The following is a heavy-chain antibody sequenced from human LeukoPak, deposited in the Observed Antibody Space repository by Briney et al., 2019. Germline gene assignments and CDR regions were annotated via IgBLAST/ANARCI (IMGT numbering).Heavy chain of an antibody. J-gene: IGHJ4*02. CDR1: GFTFSSYA. CDR2: ISGSGGST. CDR3: ASGGSYSYYYFDR. V-gene: IGHV3-23*01. D-gene: IGHD1-26*01. Sequence: GGSLRLSCAASGFTFSSYAMSWVRQAPGKGLEWVSAISGSGGSTYYADSVKGRFTISRDNSKNTVFLQMNSLRAEDTALYYCASGGSYSYYYFDRWGQGTLVTVSS.